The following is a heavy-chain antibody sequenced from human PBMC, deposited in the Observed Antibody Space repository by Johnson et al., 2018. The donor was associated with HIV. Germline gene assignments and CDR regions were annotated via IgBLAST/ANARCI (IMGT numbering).Heavy chain of an antibody. V-gene: IGHV3-30-3*01. J-gene: IGHJ3*02. CDR3: ARVGDGYNQGDDASDI. Sequence: VQLVESGGGVVQPGRSLRLSCAASAFTFSSFAFHWVRQAPGKGLEWVAVISYDGSNKYYADSVKGRFTISRDNAKNSLYLQMNSLRAEDSAVYYCARVGDGYNQGDDASDIWGQGTMVTVSS. CDR1: AFTFSSFA. CDR2: ISYDGSNK. D-gene: IGHD5-24*01.